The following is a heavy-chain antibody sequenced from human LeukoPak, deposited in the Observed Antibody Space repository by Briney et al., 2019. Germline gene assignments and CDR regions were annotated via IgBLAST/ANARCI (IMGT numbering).Heavy chain of an antibody. Sequence: VGSLRLSCAASGFTFSSYGMHWVRQAPGKGLEWVAVIWYDGSNKYYADSVKGRFTISRDNSKNTLYLQMNSLRAEDTAVYYCAKAGDSSGWYDPLDYWGQGTLVTVSS. D-gene: IGHD6-19*01. CDR1: GFTFSSYG. V-gene: IGHV3-33*06. J-gene: IGHJ4*02. CDR2: IWYDGSNK. CDR3: AKAGDSSGWYDPLDY.